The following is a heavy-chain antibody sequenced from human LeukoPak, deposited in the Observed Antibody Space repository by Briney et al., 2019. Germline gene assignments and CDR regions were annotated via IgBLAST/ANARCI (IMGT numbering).Heavy chain of an antibody. CDR1: GYSFTSYW. J-gene: IGHJ4*02. V-gene: IGHV5-10-1*01. Sequence: GASLMISCKGSGYSFTSYWISWVRQLPGKGLEWMGRIDPSDSYTNYSPSFQGHGTISTDKSISTAYLQWNSLKASDTAMYYCARRGSSGWYDYWGQGTLVTVSS. D-gene: IGHD6-19*01. CDR2: IDPSDSYT. CDR3: ARRGSSGWYDY.